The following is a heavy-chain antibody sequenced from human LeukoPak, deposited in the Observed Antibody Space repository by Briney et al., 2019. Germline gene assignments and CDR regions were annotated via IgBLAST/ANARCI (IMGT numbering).Heavy chain of an antibody. Sequence: SETLSLTCAVYGGSFSGYYWSWMRQPPGKGLEWIGEINHSGSTNYNPSLKSRVTISVDTTKNQVSLKPSSVTAADTAVYYCARARTPLTYYYYYMDVWGKGTTVTVSS. V-gene: IGHV4-34*01. CDR1: GGSFSGYY. CDR3: ARARTPLTYYYYYMDV. CDR2: INHSGST. J-gene: IGHJ6*03.